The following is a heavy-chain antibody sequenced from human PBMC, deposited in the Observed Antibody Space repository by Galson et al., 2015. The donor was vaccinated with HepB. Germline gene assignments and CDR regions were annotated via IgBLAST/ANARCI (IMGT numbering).Heavy chain of an antibody. CDR1: GFTFSPYA. CDR2: ISYDGSHQ. D-gene: IGHD3-10*01. V-gene: IGHV3-30*03. J-gene: IGHJ2*01. CDR3: ARDSGWYFDL. Sequence: SLRLSCAASGFTFSPYAMHWVRQAPGKGLEWVGIISYDGSHQYYGDSVKGRFTISRDNSKNTLYLQMHSLRGTDTAVYYCARDSGWYFDLWGRGTLVPVSS.